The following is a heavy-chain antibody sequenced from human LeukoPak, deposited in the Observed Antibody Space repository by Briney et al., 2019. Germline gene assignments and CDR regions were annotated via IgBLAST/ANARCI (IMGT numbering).Heavy chain of an antibody. D-gene: IGHD6-19*01. J-gene: IGHJ4*02. CDR1: GDSVSSKNGA. CDR2: TYYRSKWYN. V-gene: IGHV6-1*01. Sequence: SQTLSLTCVVSGDSVSSKNGAWNWIRQSPSRGLEWLGRTYYRSKWYNDYAESMEGRMTISQDTSKNQYSLHLNSVTPDDTAVYYCARDFGTTGWHTFNYWGQGTLVTVSS. CDR3: ARDFGTTGWHTFNY.